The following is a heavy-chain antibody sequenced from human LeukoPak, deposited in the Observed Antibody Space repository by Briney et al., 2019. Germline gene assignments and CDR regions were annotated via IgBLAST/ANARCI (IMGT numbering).Heavy chain of an antibody. CDR1: GGSISSGDYC. J-gene: IGHJ4*02. D-gene: IGHD3-10*01. V-gene: IGHV4-30-4*01. CDR3: ARQYYYGSGSLDY. Sequence: SETLSLTCTVSGGSISSGDYCWPWIRQPPGKGLEWIGYIYHSGTTYYNPSLKSRVTISVDTSKNQFSLRLSSVTAADSAVYYCARQYYYGSGSLDYWGQGTLVTVSS. CDR2: IYHSGTT.